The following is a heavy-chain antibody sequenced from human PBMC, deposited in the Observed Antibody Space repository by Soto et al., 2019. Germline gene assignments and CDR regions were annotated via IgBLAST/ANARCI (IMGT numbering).Heavy chain of an antibody. Sequence: QVQLVESGGGVVQPGRSLRLSCAASGFTFSSYGMHWVRQAPGKGLEWVAVIWYDGSNKYYADSVKGRFTISRDNSKNMLYLQMNSLKAEDTAVDYWSRDGGVGSWGYYYGMDVWGQGTTVTVSS. D-gene: IGHD2-8*02. J-gene: IGHJ6*02. CDR3: SRDGGVGSWGYYYGMDV. V-gene: IGHV3-33*01. CDR2: IWYDGSNK. CDR1: GFTFSSYG.